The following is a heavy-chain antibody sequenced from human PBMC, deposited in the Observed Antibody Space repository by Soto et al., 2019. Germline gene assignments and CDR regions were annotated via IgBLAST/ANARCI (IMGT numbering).Heavy chain of an antibody. CDR2: TIPALGKT. D-gene: IGHD3-10*01. CDR1: GDNFKKNV. V-gene: IGHV1-69*10. J-gene: IGHJ6*02. Sequence: ASVKVSCKTSGDNFKKNVFTWVLQAPGQGLEWMGGTIPALGKTHYIQKFQDRVTITVDDGTRTVYMEVRDLTSEETAIYYCARGPFRPSAMDLWGQGTTVTVSS. CDR3: ARGPFRPSAMDL.